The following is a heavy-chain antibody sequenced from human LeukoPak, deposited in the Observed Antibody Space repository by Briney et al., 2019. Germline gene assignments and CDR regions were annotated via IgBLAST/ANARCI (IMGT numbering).Heavy chain of an antibody. D-gene: IGHD3-3*01. J-gene: IGHJ4*02. CDR3: LACYDFWSGFDY. CDR2: IYYSGST. Sequence: KPSETLSLTCTVSGGSISSSSYCWGWIRQPPGKGLEWIGSIYYSGSTYYNPSLKSRVTISVDTSKNQFSLKLSSVTAADTAVYYCLACYDFWSGFDYWGQGTLVTVSS. CDR1: GGSISSSSYC. V-gene: IGHV4-39*01.